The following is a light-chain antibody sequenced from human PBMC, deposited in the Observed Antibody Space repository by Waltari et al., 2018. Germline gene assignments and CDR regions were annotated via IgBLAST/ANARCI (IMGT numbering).Light chain of an antibody. J-gene: IGLJ3*02. CDR3: SSYTSSSTLWV. CDR2: DVS. V-gene: IGLV2-14*03. CDR1: SSDVGGYNY. Sequence: QSALTQPASVSGSPGQPITISCTGTSSDVGGYNYVSWYQQHPGKAPKLMIYDVSNRPSGVSNRFSGSKSGNTASLTISGLQAEDEADYYCSSYTSSSTLWVFGGGTKLTVL.